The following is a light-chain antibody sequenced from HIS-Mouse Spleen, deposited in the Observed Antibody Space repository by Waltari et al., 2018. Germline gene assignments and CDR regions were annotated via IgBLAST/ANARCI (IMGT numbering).Light chain of an antibody. CDR2: AAS. CDR3: QQYYSYLT. J-gene: IGKJ3*01. V-gene: IGKV1-8*01. Sequence: AIRMTQSPSSFSASTGDGVTITCRASQGISSYLAWYQQKPGKAPKLLIYAASTLQSGVPSRFSGSGSGTDFTLTISCLQSEDFATYYCQQYYSYLTFGPGTKVDIK. CDR1: QGISSY.